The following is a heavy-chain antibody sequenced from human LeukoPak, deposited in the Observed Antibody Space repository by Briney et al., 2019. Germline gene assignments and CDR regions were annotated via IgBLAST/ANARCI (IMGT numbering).Heavy chain of an antibody. D-gene: IGHD6-6*01. Sequence: SETLSLTCTVSGGSVSSGSYYWNWIRQPPGKGLEWIGYIYYSGSTEYNPSLKSRVTISVDTSKTQFSLKLRSVTAADTAVYYCARGGAARLHFQNWGQGTLVTVSS. CDR3: ARGGAARLHFQN. CDR1: GGSVSSGSYY. J-gene: IGHJ1*01. CDR2: IYYSGST. V-gene: IGHV4-61*01.